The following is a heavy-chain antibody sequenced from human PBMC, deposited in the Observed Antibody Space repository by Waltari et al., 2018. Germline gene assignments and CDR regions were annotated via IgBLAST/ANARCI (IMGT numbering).Heavy chain of an antibody. CDR1: GFTVSSNY. CDR3: ARGRAVAGYVWWYFDL. Sequence: EVQLVETGGGLIQPGGSLRLSCAASGFTVSSNYMSWVRQAPGKGLEWVSVIYSGGSTYYADSVKGRFTISRDNSKNTLYLQMNSLRAEDTAVYYCARGRAVAGYVWWYFDLWGRGTLVTVSS. V-gene: IGHV3-53*02. J-gene: IGHJ2*01. D-gene: IGHD6-19*01. CDR2: IYSGGST.